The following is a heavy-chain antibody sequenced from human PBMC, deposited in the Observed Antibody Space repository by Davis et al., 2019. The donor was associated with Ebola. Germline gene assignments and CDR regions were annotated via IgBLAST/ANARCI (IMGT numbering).Heavy chain of an antibody. J-gene: IGHJ3*02. CDR2: INYSGST. V-gene: IGHV4-39*07. D-gene: IGHD3-22*01. Sequence: PSETLSLTCTVSGGSISSSSYYWGWIRQPPGKGLEWIGSINYSGSTYYNPSLKSRVTISVDTSKNQFSLNLSSVTAADTAVYYCARQDDYYESSGFVDALDIWGQGTMVTVSS. CDR1: GGSISSSSYY. CDR3: ARQDDYYESSGFVDALDI.